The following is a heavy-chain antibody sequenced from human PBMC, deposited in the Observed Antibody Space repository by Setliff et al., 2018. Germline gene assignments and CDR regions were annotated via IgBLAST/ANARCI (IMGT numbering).Heavy chain of an antibody. J-gene: IGHJ6*02. CDR1: GYSISSGYY. Sequence: SETLSLTCAVSGYSISSGYYWGWIRQPPGKGLEWIGSIYHSGSTYYNPSLKSRVTISVDTSKNQFSLKLSSVTAADTALYYCARSTYYYGSGSQVPYYYYYGMDVWGQGTTVTVSS. CDR2: IYHSGST. CDR3: ARSTYYYGSGSQVPYYYYYGMDV. D-gene: IGHD3-10*01. V-gene: IGHV4-38-2*01.